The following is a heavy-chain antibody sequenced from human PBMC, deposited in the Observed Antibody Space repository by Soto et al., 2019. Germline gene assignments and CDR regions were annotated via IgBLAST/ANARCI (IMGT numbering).Heavy chain of an antibody. D-gene: IGHD2-8*02. CDR2: IKQDASEN. CDR1: GFTFSNYW. CDR3: ARDSGPSGYDAFDI. J-gene: IGHJ3*02. V-gene: IGHV3-7*04. Sequence: EVQVVESGGGLVQPGGSLRLSCAASGFTFSNYWMTWVRQAPGKGLEWVANIKQDASENFYVDSVKGRFTISRDNAKNSLYLQMNSLRVEDTAVYYCARDSGPSGYDAFDIWGQGTMVTVSS.